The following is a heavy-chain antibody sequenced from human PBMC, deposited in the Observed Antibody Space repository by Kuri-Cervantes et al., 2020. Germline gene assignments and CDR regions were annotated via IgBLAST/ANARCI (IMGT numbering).Heavy chain of an antibody. Sequence: ASVKVSCKASGYPFSTYGISWVRQAPGRGLEWMGWISPYNGNTNYAQKLQGRVTMTTDTSTSTAYMELRSLRSDDTAVYYCARQDRNFDYWGQGTLVTVSS. V-gene: IGHV1-18*01. CDR1: GYPFSTYG. CDR3: ARQDRNFDY. J-gene: IGHJ4*01. CDR2: ISPYNGNT.